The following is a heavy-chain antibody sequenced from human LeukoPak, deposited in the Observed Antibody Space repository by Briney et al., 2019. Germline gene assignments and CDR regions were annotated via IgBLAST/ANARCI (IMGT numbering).Heavy chain of an antibody. V-gene: IGHV1-18*01. CDR3: ARDGRWLQLGDSPGLLGN. D-gene: IGHD5-24*01. CDR1: GYTFTSYG. Sequence: ASVKVSCKASGYTFTSYGINWVRQAPGQGLEWMGWISAYNGNTNYAQKLQGRVTMTTDTSTSTAYMELRSLRSDDTAVYYCARDGRWLQLGDSPGLLGNWGQGTLVTVSS. CDR2: ISAYNGNT. J-gene: IGHJ4*02.